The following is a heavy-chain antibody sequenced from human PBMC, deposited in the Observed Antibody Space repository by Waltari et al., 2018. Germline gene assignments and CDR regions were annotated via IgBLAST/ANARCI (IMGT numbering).Heavy chain of an antibody. V-gene: IGHV3-30*04. D-gene: IGHD3-22*01. Sequence: QVQLVESGGGVVQPGGSLLLSCVAFGFAFCDYAMNWLSQAPGKGLDWVAFISKDGSNKYYPDSVKGRFTISRDNSKNTLSLQMNSLGADDTAVYYCARQMFYDSSGYPDDAFDIWGQGTMVTVSS. CDR3: ARQMFYDSSGYPDDAFDI. CDR2: ISKDGSNK. J-gene: IGHJ3*02. CDR1: GFAFCDYA.